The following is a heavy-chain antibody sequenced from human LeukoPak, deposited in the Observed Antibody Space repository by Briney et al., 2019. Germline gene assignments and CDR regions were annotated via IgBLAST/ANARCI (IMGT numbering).Heavy chain of an antibody. Sequence: GGSLRLSCATSGFTFSTYWMSWVRRAPGKGLEWVANIKQDGSETYYADSVKGRYTIFRDNAKNSLYLQMDSLRVEDTAVYYCANGDGFDYWGQGTLVIVSS. V-gene: IGHV3-7*01. CDR1: GFTFSTYW. CDR3: ANGDGFDY. J-gene: IGHJ4*02. D-gene: IGHD5-24*01. CDR2: IKQDGSET.